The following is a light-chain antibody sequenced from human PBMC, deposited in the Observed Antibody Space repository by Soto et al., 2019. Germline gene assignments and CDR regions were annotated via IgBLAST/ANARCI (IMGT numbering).Light chain of an antibody. CDR3: CSYAGSSTYV. CDR2: STN. J-gene: IGLJ1*01. V-gene: IGLV8-61*01. Sequence: QTVVTQEPSFSVSPGGTVTLTCGLRSGSVSTSHFASWYQQTPGQAPRTLIYSTNTRSSGVPDRFSGSKSGNTASLTISGLQAEDEADYYCCSYAGSSTYVFGTGTKLTVL. CDR1: SGSVSTSHF.